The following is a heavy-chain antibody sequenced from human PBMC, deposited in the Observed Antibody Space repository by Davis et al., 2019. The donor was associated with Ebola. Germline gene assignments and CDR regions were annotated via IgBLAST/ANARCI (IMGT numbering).Heavy chain of an antibody. Sequence: PGGSLRLSCAASGFTFSDHYMDWVRQAPGQGLEWIGRSSNKTNSYTTEYAASVKGRFTISRDDSKNSLYLQMNSLKTEDTAVYYCASFVGLISGRYYRAFDHWGQGTLVTVSS. CDR1: GFTFSDHY. V-gene: IGHV3-72*01. J-gene: IGHJ4*02. D-gene: IGHD1-26*01. CDR2: SSNKTNSYTT. CDR3: ASFVGLISGRYYRAFDH.